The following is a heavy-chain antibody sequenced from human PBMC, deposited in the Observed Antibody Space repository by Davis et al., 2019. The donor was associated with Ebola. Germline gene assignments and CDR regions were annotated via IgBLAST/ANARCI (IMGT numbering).Heavy chain of an antibody. CDR3: ARHFVGKLFGMDV. D-gene: IGHD3-3*02. V-gene: IGHV5-10-1*01. CDR2: IDPSDSYT. J-gene: IGHJ6*02. CDR1: GYSFTSYW. Sequence: GESLKISCKGSGYSFTSYWISWVRQMPGKGLEWMGRIDPSDSYTNYSPSFQGHVTISADKSISTAYLQWSSLKASDTAIYFCARHFVGKLFGMDVWGQGTMVTVSS.